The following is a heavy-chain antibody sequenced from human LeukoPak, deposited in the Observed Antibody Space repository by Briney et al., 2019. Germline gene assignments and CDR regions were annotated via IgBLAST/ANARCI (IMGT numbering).Heavy chain of an antibody. CDR2: ISGSGGST. J-gene: IGHJ6*03. CDR1: GFTFSSYS. Sequence: GGPLRLSCAASGFTFSSYSMNWVRQAPGKGLEWVSAISGSGGSTYYADSVKGRFTISRDNSKNTLYLQMNSLRAEDTAVYYCAKVGDYGDYVIVRNYYYYYMDVWGKGTTVTDSS. D-gene: IGHD4-17*01. CDR3: AKVGDYGDYVIVRNYYYYYMDV. V-gene: IGHV3-23*01.